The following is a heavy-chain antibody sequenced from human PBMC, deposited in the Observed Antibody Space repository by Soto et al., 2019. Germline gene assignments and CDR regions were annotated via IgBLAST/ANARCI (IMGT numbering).Heavy chain of an antibody. CDR2: IYYSGST. V-gene: IGHV4-59*01. Sequence: SETLSLTCTVSGGSISSYYWSWIRQPPGKGLEWIGYIYYSGSTNYNPSLKSRVTISVDTSKNQFSLKLSSVTAADTAVYYCARGETYEPGRRVPAEYYYYYYMDVWGKGTTVTVSS. D-gene: IGHD2-2*01. CDR3: ARGETYEPGRRVPAEYYYYYYMDV. CDR1: GGSISSYY. J-gene: IGHJ6*03.